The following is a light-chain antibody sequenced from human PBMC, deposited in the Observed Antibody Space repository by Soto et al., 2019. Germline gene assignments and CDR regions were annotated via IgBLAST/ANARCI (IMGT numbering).Light chain of an antibody. CDR1: ESIVSD. V-gene: IGKV3-15*01. CDR3: QQXNNWPPIT. CDR2: GAF. J-gene: IGKJ5*01. Sequence: VMMQSPAILSLSPGDTATLSCRASESIVSDLAWYQQRPGQAPRLLLYGAFTRATGIPARFSGSGSGTEFTLTISSLQSEDFAVYYCQQXNNWPPITCGQGTRLEIK.